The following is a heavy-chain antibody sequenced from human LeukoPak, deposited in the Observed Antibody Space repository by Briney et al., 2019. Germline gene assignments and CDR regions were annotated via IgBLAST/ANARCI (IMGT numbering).Heavy chain of an antibody. CDR3: ARGDYYASSGYYYFDY. CDR1: GYTFTGYY. Sequence: ASVKVSCKASGYTFTGYYMHWVRQAPGQGLEWMGWINPNSGGTNYAQKFQGRVTMTRDPSISTAYMELSRLRPDDPAVYYCARGDYYASSGYYYFDYWGQGSLATVPS. J-gene: IGHJ4*02. CDR2: INPNSGGT. V-gene: IGHV1-2*02. D-gene: IGHD3-22*01.